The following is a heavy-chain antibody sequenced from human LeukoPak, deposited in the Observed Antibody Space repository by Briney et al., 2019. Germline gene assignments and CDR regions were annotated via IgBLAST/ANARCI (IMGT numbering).Heavy chain of an antibody. J-gene: IGHJ4*02. D-gene: IGHD4-17*01. CDR3: ARHYGDYGNPFNC. CDR1: GYTFTAYF. V-gene: IGHV1-2*02. Sequence: APVKVSCKASGYTFTAYFIHWVRQAPGQGLEWVGWINPNSGGTNYAQKFQGRVSMTRDTSISTAYMELSRLRSDDTAVYYCARHYGDYGNPFNCWGQGTLVTVSS. CDR2: INPNSGGT.